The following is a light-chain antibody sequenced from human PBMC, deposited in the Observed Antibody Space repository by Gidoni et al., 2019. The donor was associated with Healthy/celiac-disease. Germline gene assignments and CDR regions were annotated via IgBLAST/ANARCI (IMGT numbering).Light chain of an antibody. CDR2: WAA. CDR3: QQYYSTPPWT. CDR1: QSVLYSSNNKNY. Sequence: DIVMTQSPDSLAVSLGERATLNCKSSQSVLYSSNNKNYLAWYQQKPGQPPKLLIYWAATREAGVQDRFSGSGSGTDFTLTISSLQAEDVAVYYCQQYYSTPPWTFGQGTKVEIK. V-gene: IGKV4-1*01. J-gene: IGKJ1*01.